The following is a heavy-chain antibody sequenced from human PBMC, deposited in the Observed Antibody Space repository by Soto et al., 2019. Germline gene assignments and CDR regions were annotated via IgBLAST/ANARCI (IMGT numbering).Heavy chain of an antibody. CDR1: GYTFTSYA. D-gene: IGHD1-1*01. J-gene: IGHJ4*02. V-gene: IGHV1-3*01. CDR2: INAGNGNT. Sequence: GASVKVSCKASGYTFTSYAMHWVRQAPGQRLEWMGWINAGNGNTKYSQKFQGRVTITRDASASTAYMELSSLRSEDTAVYYCARAYEGYTSYYFDYWGQGTLVTVSS. CDR3: ARAYEGYTSYYFDY.